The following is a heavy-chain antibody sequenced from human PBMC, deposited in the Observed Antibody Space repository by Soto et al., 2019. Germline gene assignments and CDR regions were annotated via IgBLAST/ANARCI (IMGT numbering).Heavy chain of an antibody. J-gene: IGHJ4*02. Sequence: EVQLLESGGGLVQPGGSLRLSCAVSGFSFSTYGVTWVRQAPGKGLEWVCGVSGGSGGTHYADSGKGRFTITGDDSKNTVYLQMHSLRVEDTAVYYCAKRNGYGDFWGQGTLVTVSS. CDR1: GFSFSTYG. CDR2: VSGGSGGT. CDR3: AKRNGYGDF. V-gene: IGHV3-23*01. D-gene: IGHD5-12*01.